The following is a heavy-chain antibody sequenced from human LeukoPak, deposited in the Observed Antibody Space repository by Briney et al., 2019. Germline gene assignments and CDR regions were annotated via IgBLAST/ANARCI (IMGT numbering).Heavy chain of an antibody. CDR1: GFTVSTSS. Sequence: PGGSLRLSCTVSGFTVSTSSMSWVRQAPGKGLEWVSFIYSDNTHYSDSVKGRFTISRDNFKNTLYLQMNSLRAEDTAVYYCARRAGAYSHPYDYWGQGTLVTVSS. J-gene: IGHJ4*02. V-gene: IGHV3-53*01. CDR2: IYSDNT. D-gene: IGHD4/OR15-4a*01. CDR3: ARRAGAYSHPYDY.